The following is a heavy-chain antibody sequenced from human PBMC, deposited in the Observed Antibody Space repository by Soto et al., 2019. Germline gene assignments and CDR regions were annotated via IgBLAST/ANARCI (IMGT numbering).Heavy chain of an antibody. CDR1: GFTFSSYA. V-gene: IGHV3-30-3*01. J-gene: IGHJ4*02. D-gene: IGHD3-22*01. Sequence: QAVGSLRLSCAASGFTFSSYAMHWVRQAPGKGLEWVAVISYDGSNKYYADSVKGRFTISRDNSKNTLYLQMNSLRAEDTAVYYCARASGYYDYWGQGTLVTVSS. CDR2: ISYDGSNK. CDR3: ARASGYYDY.